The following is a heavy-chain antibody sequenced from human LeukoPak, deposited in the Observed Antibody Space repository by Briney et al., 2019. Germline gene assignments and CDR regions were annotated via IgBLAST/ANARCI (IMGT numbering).Heavy chain of an antibody. V-gene: IGHV3-30*02. J-gene: IGHJ4*02. CDR3: ARDGGYYDSSGYYQMGFDY. Sequence: GGSLRLSCAASGFTFSSYGMHWVRQAPGKGLEWVAFIRYDGSNKYYADSVKGRFTISRDNSKNTLYLQMNSLRAEDTAVYYCARDGGYYDSSGYYQMGFDYWGQGTLVTVSS. CDR2: IRYDGSNK. D-gene: IGHD3-22*01. CDR1: GFTFSSYG.